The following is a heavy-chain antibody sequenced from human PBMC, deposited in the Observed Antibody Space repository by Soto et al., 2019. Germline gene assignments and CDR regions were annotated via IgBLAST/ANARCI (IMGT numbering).Heavy chain of an antibody. D-gene: IGHD6-13*01. J-gene: IGHJ3*02. CDR1: GGSIRSYY. V-gene: IGHV4-4*07. Sequence: SDTLSLTYTVSGGSIRSYYWSWIRQPAGKGLEWIGRIYTSGSTNYNPSLKSRVTMSVDTSKNQFSLKLSSATAADTAVYYCARLLQLVDAFDIWGQGTMVT. CDR2: IYTSGST. CDR3: ARLLQLVDAFDI.